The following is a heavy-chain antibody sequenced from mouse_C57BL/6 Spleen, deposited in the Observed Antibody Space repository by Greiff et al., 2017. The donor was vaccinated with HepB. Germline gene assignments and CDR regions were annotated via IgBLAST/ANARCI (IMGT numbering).Heavy chain of an antibody. Sequence: VQVVESGAELVKPGASVKMSCKASGYTFTTYPIEWMKQNHGKSLEWIGNFHPYNDDTKYNEKFKGKATLTVEKSSSTVYLELSRLTSDDSAVYYCARGRSKYGYYFDYWGQGTTLTVSS. CDR1: GYTFTTYP. V-gene: IGHV1-47*01. CDR3: ARGRSKYGYYFDY. CDR2: FHPYNDDT. D-gene: IGHD1-2*01. J-gene: IGHJ2*01.